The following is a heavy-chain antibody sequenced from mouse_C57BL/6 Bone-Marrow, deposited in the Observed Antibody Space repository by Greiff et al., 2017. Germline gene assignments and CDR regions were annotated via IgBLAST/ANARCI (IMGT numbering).Heavy chain of an antibody. CDR1: GYAFTNYL. CDR2: INPGSGGT. Sequence: QVQLQQPGAELVRPGTSVKVSCKASGYAFTNYLIEWVKQRPGQGLEWIGVINPGSGGTNYNEKFKGKATLTADKSSSTAYMQLSSLTSEDSAVYVCARYPLYAMDDWGQGTSVTVSS. V-gene: IGHV1-54*01. J-gene: IGHJ4*01. CDR3: ARYPLYAMDD.